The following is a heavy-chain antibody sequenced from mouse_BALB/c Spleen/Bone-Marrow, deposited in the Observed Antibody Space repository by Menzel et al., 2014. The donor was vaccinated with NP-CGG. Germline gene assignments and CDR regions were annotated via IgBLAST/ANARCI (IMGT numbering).Heavy chain of an antibody. CDR1: GFTFSSFG. CDR3: ARSGSSSGYFDY. D-gene: IGHD1-1*01. CDR2: ISSGSSTI. J-gene: IGHJ2*01. Sequence: EVKLVESGGGLVQPGGSRKLSCAASGFTFSSFGMHWVRQAPEKGLEWVAYISSGSSTIYYADTVMGRFTISRDNPKNTLFLQMTSLRSEDTAMYYCARSGSSSGYFDYWGQVTTLTVSS. V-gene: IGHV5-17*02.